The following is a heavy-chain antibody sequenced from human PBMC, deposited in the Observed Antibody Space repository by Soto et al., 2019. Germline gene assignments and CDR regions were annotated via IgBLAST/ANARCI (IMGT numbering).Heavy chain of an antibody. J-gene: IGHJ6*02. CDR2: ISYDGSNK. V-gene: IGHV3-30-3*01. CDR1: GFTFSSYA. D-gene: IGHD3-10*01. CDR3: ARDRKGSGSYAYYYYGMDV. Sequence: PGGSLRLSCAASGFTFSSYAMHWVRQAPGKGLEWVAVISYDGSNKYYADSVKGRFTISRDNSKNTLYLQMNSLRAEDTAVYYCARDRKGSGSYAYYYYGMDVWGQGTTVTVS.